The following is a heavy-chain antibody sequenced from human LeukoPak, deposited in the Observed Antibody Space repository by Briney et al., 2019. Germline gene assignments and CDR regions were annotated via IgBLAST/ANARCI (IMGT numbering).Heavy chain of an antibody. Sequence: GGSLRLSCAASGFTVSSNYMSWVRQAPGKGLEWVSVIYSGGSTYYADPVKGRFTISRDNSKNTLYLQMNSLRAADTAVYYCAPKVVGSTPFDYWGQGTLVTVSS. J-gene: IGHJ4*02. D-gene: IGHD2-15*01. CDR2: IYSGGST. V-gene: IGHV3-66*01. CDR3: APKVVGSTPFDY. CDR1: GFTVSSNY.